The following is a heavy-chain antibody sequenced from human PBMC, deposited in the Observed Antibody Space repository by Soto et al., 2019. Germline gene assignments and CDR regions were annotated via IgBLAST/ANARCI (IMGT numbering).Heavy chain of an antibody. J-gene: IGHJ4*02. CDR1: GVSISSYY. V-gene: IGHV4-59*01. CDR3: ARGGGVYYFDY. CDR2: IYYSGIT. D-gene: IGHD2-8*02. Sequence: SETLSLTCTVSGVSISSYYWSWIRQPPGKGLEWIGYIYYSGITDYNPSLKSRVTISVDTSKSQFSLKLSSVTAADTAVYYCARGGGVYYFDYWGQGTLVTVPS.